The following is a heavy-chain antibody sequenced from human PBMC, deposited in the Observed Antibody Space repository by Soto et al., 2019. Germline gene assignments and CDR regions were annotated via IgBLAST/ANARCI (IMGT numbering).Heavy chain of an antibody. V-gene: IGHV3-21*01. Sequence: GGSLRLSCAASGFTFSSYSMNWVRQAPGKGLEWVSSISSSSSYIYYADSVKGRFTISRHNAKNSLYLQMNSLRAEDTAVYYCARGFPPTEYYYYYYMDVWGKGTTVTVSS. CDR2: ISSSSSYI. J-gene: IGHJ6*03. D-gene: IGHD3-10*01. CDR1: GFTFSSYS. CDR3: ARGFPPTEYYYYYYMDV.